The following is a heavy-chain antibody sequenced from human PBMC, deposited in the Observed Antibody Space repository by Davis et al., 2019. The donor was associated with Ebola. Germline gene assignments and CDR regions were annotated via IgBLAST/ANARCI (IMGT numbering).Heavy chain of an antibody. CDR2: ISGSGGRT. CDR1: GFTFSIFA. D-gene: IGHD1-26*01. V-gene: IGHV3-23*01. CDR3: AKDQWEDDYWYFDH. J-gene: IGHJ2*01. Sequence: PGGSLRLSCAASGFTFSIFAMNWVRQAPGKGLEWVSAISGSGGRTNYADSVKGRFTISRDNSKNTLYLQLNSPRAEDTAVYYCAKDQWEDDYWYFDHWGRGTLVTVSS.